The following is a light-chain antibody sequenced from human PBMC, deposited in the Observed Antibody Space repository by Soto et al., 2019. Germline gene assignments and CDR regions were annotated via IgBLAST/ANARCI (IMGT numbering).Light chain of an antibody. J-gene: IGLJ2*01. Sequence: QSVLTQPPSVSGAPGQRVTISCTGSSSNIGAGYDVHWYQQLPGTAPKLLIYGNSNRPSGVPDRFSGSKSGTSASLAITGLQAEDEADYYCQSYDSSLSGSGVFGGGTKLTDL. CDR1: SSNIGAGYD. CDR2: GNS. CDR3: QSYDSSLSGSGV. V-gene: IGLV1-40*01.